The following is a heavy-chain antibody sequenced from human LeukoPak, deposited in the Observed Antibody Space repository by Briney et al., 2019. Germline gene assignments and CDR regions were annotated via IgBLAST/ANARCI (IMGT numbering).Heavy chain of an antibody. CDR2: IIPILGIA. CDR3: SRETYSYGNDAFGI. D-gene: IGHD5-18*01. Sequence: SVKVSCKASGGTFSSYAISWVRQAPGQGLEWMGRIIPILGIANYAQKFQGRVTITADKSTSTAYMELSSLISEDTAVYYCSRETYSYGNDAFGIWGRGTMVTVSS. CDR1: GGTFSSYA. J-gene: IGHJ3*02. V-gene: IGHV1-69*04.